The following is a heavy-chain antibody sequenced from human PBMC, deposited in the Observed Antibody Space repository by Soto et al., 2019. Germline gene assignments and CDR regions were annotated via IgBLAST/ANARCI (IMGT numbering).Heavy chain of an antibody. Sequence: GGSLRLSCAASGFSFSRYWMSWVRQAPGKGPEWVASMNPDGSEIYYVDTVNGRFSISRDNAKNSLYLQMNSLRAEDTAVYYFYYFDYWGQGTLVTVSS. CDR3: YYFDY. V-gene: IGHV3-7*05. CDR1: GFSFSRYW. CDR2: MNPDGSEI. J-gene: IGHJ4*02.